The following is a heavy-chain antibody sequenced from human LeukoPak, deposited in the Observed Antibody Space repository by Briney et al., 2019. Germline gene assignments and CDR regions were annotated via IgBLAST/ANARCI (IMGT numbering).Heavy chain of an antibody. D-gene: IGHD3-22*01. V-gene: IGHV3-30-3*01. CDR2: ISYDGSDR. CDR1: GFTFSNYA. CDR3: ARGYHYYDSSIDAFDI. Sequence: GGSLRLSCSASGFTFSNYAIHWVRQAPGKGLEWVAVISYDGSDRDYADSVKGRFTISRDSSKNTYLQMNSLRAEDTAVYYCARGYHYYDSSIDAFDIWGQGTMVTVSS. J-gene: IGHJ3*02.